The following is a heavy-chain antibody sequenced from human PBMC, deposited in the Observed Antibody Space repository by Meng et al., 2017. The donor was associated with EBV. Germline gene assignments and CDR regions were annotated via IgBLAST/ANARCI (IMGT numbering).Heavy chain of an antibody. J-gene: IGHJ4*02. Sequence: VQVQGRGAEVEKRGASVQVACMTCGGTLRSVAVSWVGPAAGHGLEWMGGLIRMSGAPHFAQKFQDRVTIIADESTSTHSMELNNLRSEDTAMYFCASESGRGFTPDYWGQGTLVTVSS. CDR2: LIRMSGAP. V-gene: IGHV1-69*01. CDR3: ASESGRGFTPDY. CDR1: GGTLRSVA. D-gene: IGHD3-10*01.